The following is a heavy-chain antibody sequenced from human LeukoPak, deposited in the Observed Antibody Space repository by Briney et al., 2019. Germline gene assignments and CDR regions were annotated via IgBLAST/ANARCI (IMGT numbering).Heavy chain of an antibody. CDR3: ARDRGSGYYYGMDV. CDR2: ISYDGSNK. D-gene: IGHD6-19*01. J-gene: IGHJ6*02. Sequence: GRSLRLSCAASGFTSSSYGMHWVRQAPGKGLEWVAVISYDGSNKNYADSVKGRFTISRDNSKNTLYLQMNSLRGEDTAVYYCARDRGSGYYYGMDVWGQGTTVTVSS. V-gene: IGHV3-30*03. CDR1: GFTSSSYG.